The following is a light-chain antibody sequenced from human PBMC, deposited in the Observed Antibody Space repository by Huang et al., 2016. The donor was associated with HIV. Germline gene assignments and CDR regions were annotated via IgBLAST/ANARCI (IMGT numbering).Light chain of an antibody. V-gene: IGKV1-5*01. J-gene: IGKJ2*01. CDR1: QSIDGR. CDR2: DAS. CDR3: QQYNSHPYT. Sequence: DIQMTQSPSTLSASIGDRVTVTCRASQSIDGRLTWYQQRPGRAPKLLIYDASSLQSGVPSGFTGSGFGTEFTLTISSLQPDNFATYFCQQYNSHPYTFGQGTKLEIK.